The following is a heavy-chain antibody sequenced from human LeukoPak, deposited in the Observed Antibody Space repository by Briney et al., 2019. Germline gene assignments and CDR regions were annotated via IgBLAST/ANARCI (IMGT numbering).Heavy chain of an antibody. J-gene: IGHJ6*02. D-gene: IGHD6-19*01. CDR3: ARFKQWLAQAPYGMDV. V-gene: IGHV1-8*02. Sequence: ASVKVSCKASGHTLTSNGISWVRQATGQGLEWVGWMNPNSGNTGYAQKFQGRVTMTRNTSISTAYMELSSLRSEDTAVYYCARFKQWLAQAPYGMDVWGQGTTVTVSS. CDR1: GHTLTSNG. CDR2: MNPNSGNT.